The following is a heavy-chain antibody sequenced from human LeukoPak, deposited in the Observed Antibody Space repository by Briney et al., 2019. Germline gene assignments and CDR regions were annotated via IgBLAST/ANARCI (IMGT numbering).Heavy chain of an antibody. D-gene: IGHD3-16*01. CDR3: ARDLGEPVFDY. J-gene: IGHJ4*02. CDR1: GGTFSSYA. Sequence: SVRVSCKASGGTFSSYAISWVRQAPGQGLEWMGGIIPIFGTANYAQKFQGRVTITADKSTSTAYMELSSLRSEDTAVYYCARDLGEPVFDYWGQGTLVTVSS. CDR2: IIPIFGTA. V-gene: IGHV1-69*06.